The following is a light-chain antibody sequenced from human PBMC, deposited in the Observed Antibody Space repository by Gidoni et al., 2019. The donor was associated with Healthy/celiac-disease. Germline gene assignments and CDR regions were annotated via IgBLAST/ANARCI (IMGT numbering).Light chain of an antibody. CDR1: QSISSY. J-gene: IGKJ1*01. CDR2: AAS. Sequence: DIQMTQSPSSLSASVGDRVTSTCRASQSISSYLNWYQKKPGKAPTLLIDAASSVKSGVPSRFGSSGSRKDFTLTSSSLQPEVFATYYCQQSYSTPLAFXXXTKVEIK. V-gene: IGKV1-39*01. CDR3: QQSYSTPLA.